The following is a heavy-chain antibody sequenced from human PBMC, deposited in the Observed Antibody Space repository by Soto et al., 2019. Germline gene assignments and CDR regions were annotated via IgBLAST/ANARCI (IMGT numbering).Heavy chain of an antibody. CDR1: GFTLSSYA. CDR3: AKGVSGYSYGPFDY. V-gene: IGHV3-23*01. J-gene: IGHJ4*02. CDR2: ISGSGGST. Sequence: GGSLRLSCAASGFTLSSYAMSWVRQAPGKGLEWVSAISGSGGSTYYADSVKGRFTISRDNSKNTLYLQMNSLRAEDTAVYYCAKGVSGYSYGPFDYWGQGTLVTVSS. D-gene: IGHD5-18*01.